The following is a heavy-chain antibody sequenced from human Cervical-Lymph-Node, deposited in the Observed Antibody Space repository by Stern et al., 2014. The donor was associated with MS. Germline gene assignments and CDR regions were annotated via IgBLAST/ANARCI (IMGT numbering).Heavy chain of an antibody. D-gene: IGHD3-16*01. Sequence: MQLVQSEAEVKKPGASVKVSCKASGYTFTSYYMHWVRQAPGQGLEWMGIINPSGGSTRYAQKFQGRVTMTRDTSTSTVYMELSSLRSEDTAVYYCARVGRVTKDAFDIWGQGTMVTVSS. CDR1: GYTFTSYY. J-gene: IGHJ3*02. V-gene: IGHV1-46*01. CDR3: ARVGRVTKDAFDI. CDR2: INPSGGST.